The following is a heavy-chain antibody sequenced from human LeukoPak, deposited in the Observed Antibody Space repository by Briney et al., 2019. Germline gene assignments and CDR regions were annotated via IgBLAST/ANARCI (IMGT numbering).Heavy chain of an antibody. J-gene: IGHJ4*02. Sequence: GGSLRPSCAASGFTVSSNYMSWVRQAPGKGLEWVSVIYSGGSTYYADSVKGRFTISRDNSKNTLYLQMNSLRAEDTAVYYCAXXXVXGXSLDYWXQGTLVTVSS. CDR3: AXXXVXGXSLDY. CDR1: GFTVSSNY. V-gene: IGHV3-53*01. CDR2: IYSGGST. D-gene: IGHD4-11*01.